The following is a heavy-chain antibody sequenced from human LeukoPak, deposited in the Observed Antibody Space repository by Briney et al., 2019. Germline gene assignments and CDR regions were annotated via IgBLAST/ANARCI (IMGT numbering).Heavy chain of an antibody. J-gene: IGHJ4*02. CDR3: ARSQGYSCGLDY. CDR1: GGTFSSYA. V-gene: IGHV1-69*04. Sequence: GASVKVSCKASGGTFSSYAISWVRQAPGQGLEWMGRIIPILGIANYAQKFQGRVTITADKSTSTAYMELSSLRSEDTAVYYCARSQGYSCGLDYWGQGTLVTVSS. D-gene: IGHD5-18*01. CDR2: IIPILGIA.